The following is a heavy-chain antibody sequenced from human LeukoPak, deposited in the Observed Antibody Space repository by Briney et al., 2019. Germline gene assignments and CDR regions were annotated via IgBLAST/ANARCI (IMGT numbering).Heavy chain of an antibody. CDR2: ISSSGSTI. CDR3: AKETAPMVRGVIIYRPPAYYFDY. D-gene: IGHD3-10*01. J-gene: IGHJ4*02. CDR1: GFTFSSYE. V-gene: IGHV3-48*03. Sequence: GGSLRLSCAASGFTFSSYEMNWVRQAPGKGLEWVSYISSSGSTIYYADSVKGRFTISRDNSKNTLYLQMNSLRAEDTAVYYCAKETAPMVRGVIIYRPPAYYFDYWGQGTLVTVSS.